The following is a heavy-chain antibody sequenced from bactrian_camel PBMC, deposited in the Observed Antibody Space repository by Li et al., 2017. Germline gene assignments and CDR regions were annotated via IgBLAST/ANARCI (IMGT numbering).Heavy chain of an antibody. CDR3: AKVGTFQIPPPRSYVLD. D-gene: IGHD3*01. CDR1: GNRDSNQC. V-gene: IGHV3S54*01. J-gene: IGHJ4*01. Sequence: CAASGNRDSNQCMAWFRQAPGKKREGVAASYTGGGGAYYAGSVRGRFTISRDNAKNTLYLQLNSVKTEDTALYYCAKVGTFQIPPPRSYVLDWGQGTQVTVS. CDR2: SYTGGGGA.